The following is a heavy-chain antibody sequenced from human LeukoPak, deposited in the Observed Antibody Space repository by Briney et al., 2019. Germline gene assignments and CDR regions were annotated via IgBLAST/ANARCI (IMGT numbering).Heavy chain of an antibody. Sequence: GGSLRLSCAASGFTFSDYAMSWVSQAPGGGLEWLSAISGSGDKTFHADSVKGRFTTSRDNSKNTLSLQMSSPRVEDSAVYFCAKDTSAWWYHRAYMNVWGTGATVTVSS. CDR2: ISGSGDKT. CDR3: AKDTSAWWYHRAYMNV. J-gene: IGHJ6*03. CDR1: GFTFSDYA. V-gene: IGHV3-23*01. D-gene: IGHD2-15*01.